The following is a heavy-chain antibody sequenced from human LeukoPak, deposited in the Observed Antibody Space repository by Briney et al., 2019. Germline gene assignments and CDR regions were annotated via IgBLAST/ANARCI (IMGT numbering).Heavy chain of an antibody. J-gene: IGHJ4*02. D-gene: IGHD3-16*02. CDR1: GGSISGYY. V-gene: IGHV4-34*01. CDR2: INHSGST. Sequence: PSETLSLTCTVSGGSISGYYWSWIRQPPGKGLEWIGEINHSGSTNYNPSLKSRVTISVDTSKNQFSLKLSSVTAADTAVYYCARGVLYIGSVWGSYRYPKFDYWGQGTLVTVSS. CDR3: ARGVLYIGSVWGSYRYPKFDY.